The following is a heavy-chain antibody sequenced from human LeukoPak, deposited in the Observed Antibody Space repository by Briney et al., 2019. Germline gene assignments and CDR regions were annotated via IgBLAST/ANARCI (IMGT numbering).Heavy chain of an antibody. CDR1: GFTFSGHY. V-gene: IGHV3-11*01. J-gene: IGHJ4*02. CDR3: TRYGDSANKVDF. Sequence: GGSLRLSCAASGFTFSGHYMSWIRQAPGKGLEWLSHIGISGETSYNADSVKGRFTISRDNGKSTLYLQMNSLRDEDTAVYYCTRYGDSANKVDFWGQGTLVTVSS. CDR2: IGISGETS. D-gene: IGHD7-27*01.